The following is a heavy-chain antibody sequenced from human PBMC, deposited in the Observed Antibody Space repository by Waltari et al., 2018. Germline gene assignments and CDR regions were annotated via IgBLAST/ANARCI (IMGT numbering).Heavy chain of an antibody. Sequence: EVQLVQSGAEVKKPGATVKISCKVSGYTFTDYYMHWVQQAPGKGLEWMGLVDPEDGETIYAEKFQGRVTITADASTDTAYMELSSLRSEDTALYYCASPGAYSSGYYRPFVDWGQGTLVTVSS. D-gene: IGHD3-22*01. J-gene: IGHJ4*02. CDR3: ASPGAYSSGYYRPFVD. CDR2: VDPEDGET. CDR1: GYTFTDYY. V-gene: IGHV1-69-2*01.